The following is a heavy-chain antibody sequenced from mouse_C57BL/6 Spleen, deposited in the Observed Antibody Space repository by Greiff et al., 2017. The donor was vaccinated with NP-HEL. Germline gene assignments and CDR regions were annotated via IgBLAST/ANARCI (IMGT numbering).Heavy chain of an antibody. V-gene: IGHV1-43*01. CDR1: GYSFTGYY. J-gene: IGHJ1*03. CDR2: INPSTGGT. CDR3: ARGADV. Sequence: EVQGVESGPELVKPGASVKISCKASGYSFTGYYMHWVKQSSEKSLEWIGEINPSTGGTSYNQKFKGKATLTVDKSSSTAYMQLKSLTSEDSAVYYCARGADVWGTGTTVTVSS.